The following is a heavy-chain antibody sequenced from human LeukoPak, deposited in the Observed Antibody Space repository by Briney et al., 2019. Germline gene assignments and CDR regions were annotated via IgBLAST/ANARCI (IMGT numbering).Heavy chain of an antibody. V-gene: IGHV3-74*01. CDR1: GFTFSTYW. CDR2: INGDGSSS. Sequence: GGSLRLSCAASGFTFSTYWMHWVRQAPGRGLVWVSRINGDGSSSTYADSVKGRFTISRDNAKNTLYLQMNSLRTEDTAVYYCTRNPGMDVWGQGTTVTVSS. J-gene: IGHJ6*02. CDR3: TRNPGMDV.